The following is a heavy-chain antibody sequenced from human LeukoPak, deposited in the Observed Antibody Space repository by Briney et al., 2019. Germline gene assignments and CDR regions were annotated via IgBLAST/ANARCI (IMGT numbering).Heavy chain of an antibody. Sequence: GGSLRLSCAASGFTFSSYSMNWVRQAPGKGLEWLSYITSSSSTIYYADSVKGRFTISRDNAKNSLYLQMNSLTAEDTAVYYCARDANRGLDYWGQGTLVTVSS. J-gene: IGHJ4*02. V-gene: IGHV3-48*04. CDR1: GFTFSSYS. CDR3: ARDANRGLDY. CDR2: ITSSSSTI.